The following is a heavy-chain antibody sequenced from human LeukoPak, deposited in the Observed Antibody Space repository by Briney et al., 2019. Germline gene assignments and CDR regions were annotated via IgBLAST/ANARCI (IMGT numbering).Heavy chain of an antibody. CDR2: ISSSSSFI. V-gene: IGHV3-21*01. D-gene: IGHD6-13*01. J-gene: IGHJ4*02. CDR3: ARTTYIAAAGTRFFDY. CDR1: GFTFSSYS. Sequence: GGSLRLSCAASGFTFSSYSMNWVRQAPGKGLEWVSSISSSSSFIYYVDSVKGRFTISRDNAKNSLYLQMNSLRAEDTAVYYCARTTYIAAAGTRFFDYWGQGTLVTVSS.